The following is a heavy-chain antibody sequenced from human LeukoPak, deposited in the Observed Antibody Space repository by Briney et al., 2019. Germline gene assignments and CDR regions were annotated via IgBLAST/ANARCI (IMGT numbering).Heavy chain of an antibody. Sequence: GGSLRLSCTVSGFTLSNHYMTWIRQAPGKGLEYISYLSNTGSDIFYADSVKGRFSISRDDAKNSLYLQMNSLRAEDTAVYYCARGHWGLDCWGQGTLVTVSS. V-gene: IGHV3-11*01. CDR3: ARGHWGLDC. J-gene: IGHJ4*02. D-gene: IGHD7-27*01. CDR2: LSNTGSDI. CDR1: GFTLSNHY.